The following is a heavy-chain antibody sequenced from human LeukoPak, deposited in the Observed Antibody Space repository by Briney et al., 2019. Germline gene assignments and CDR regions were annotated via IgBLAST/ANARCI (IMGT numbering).Heavy chain of an antibody. CDR2: IKQDGSEK. J-gene: IGHJ4*02. Sequence: PGGSLRLSCAAAGFTFSSYWMNWARQAPGKGMEWVANIKQDGSEKYYVDSLKGRFTISRDNAKNSLYLRMNSLRAEDTAVYYCATSRTLDHWGQGTLVIVSS. CDR1: GFTFSSYW. CDR3: ATSRTLDH. V-gene: IGHV3-7*05.